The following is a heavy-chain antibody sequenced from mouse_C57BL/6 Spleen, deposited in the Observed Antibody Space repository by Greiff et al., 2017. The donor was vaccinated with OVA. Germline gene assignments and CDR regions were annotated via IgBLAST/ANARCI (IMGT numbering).Heavy chain of an antibody. Sequence: EVKLVESGPGMVKPSQSLSLTCTVTGYSITSGYDWHWIRHFPGNKLEWMGYISYSGSTNYNPSLKSRISITHDTSKNHFFLKLNSVTTEDTATYYCARRVGNYGSSGYFDVWGTGTTVTVSS. V-gene: IGHV3-1*01. CDR2: ISYSGST. D-gene: IGHD1-1*01. J-gene: IGHJ1*03. CDR3: ARRVGNYGSSGYFDV. CDR1: GYSITSGYD.